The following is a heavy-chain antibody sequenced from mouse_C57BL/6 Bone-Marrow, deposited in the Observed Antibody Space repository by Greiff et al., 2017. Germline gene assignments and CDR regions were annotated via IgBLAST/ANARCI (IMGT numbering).Heavy chain of an antibody. J-gene: IGHJ3*01. V-gene: IGHV1-63*01. Sequence: QVQLQQSGAELVRPGPSVKMSCKASGYTFTNYWIGWAKQRPGHGLEWIGDIYPGGGYTNYNEKFKGKATLTADKSSSTAYMQFSSLTSEDSAIYYCARSNYGSRFAYWGQGTLVTVSA. CDR2: IYPGGGYT. CDR1: GYTFTNYW. D-gene: IGHD1-1*01. CDR3: ARSNYGSRFAY.